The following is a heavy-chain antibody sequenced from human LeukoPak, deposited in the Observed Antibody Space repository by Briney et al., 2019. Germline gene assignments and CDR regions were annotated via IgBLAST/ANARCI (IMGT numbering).Heavy chain of an antibody. CDR1: GFTFSSYA. J-gene: IGHJ4*02. V-gene: IGHV3-23*01. CDR2: INGSGDAT. D-gene: IGHD3-10*01. CDR3: VKSDCASDGCKLLSY. Sequence: GGSLRLSCAASGFTFSSYAMSWVRQAPGKGLEWVSSINGSGDATKYADSFMGRFTISRDNSKNTVSLQINSLRVDDTAVYYCVKSDCASDGCKLLSYWGQGTLVSASS.